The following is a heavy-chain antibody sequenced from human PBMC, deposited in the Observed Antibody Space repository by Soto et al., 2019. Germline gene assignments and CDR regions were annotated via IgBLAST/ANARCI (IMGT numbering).Heavy chain of an antibody. CDR3: AREGITGTTGYFDY. CDR1: GFTFRSYG. CDR2: IWYDGSNK. Sequence: QVPLVESGGGVVQPGRSLRISCAASGFTFRSYGMHWVRQAPGKGLEWVALIWYDGSNKYYADSVKGRFTISRDNSKNTLYLQMNSLRAEDTAVYYCAREGITGTTGYFDYWGQGTLVTVSS. J-gene: IGHJ4*02. D-gene: IGHD1-7*01. V-gene: IGHV3-33*01.